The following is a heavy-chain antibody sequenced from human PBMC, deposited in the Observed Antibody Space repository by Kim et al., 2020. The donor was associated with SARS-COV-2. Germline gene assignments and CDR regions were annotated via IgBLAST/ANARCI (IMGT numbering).Heavy chain of an antibody. V-gene: IGHV3-73*01. CDR1: GFTFGDSA. J-gene: IGHJ4*02. Sequence: GGSLRLSCEGSGFTFGDSAPHWVRQAPGRGLEWVGRIRSRAYSYSTDYAASVTGTFTVSRDDSKNTAFLHINSLKIADTANYYCSRHGGHYDDWGQGTL. CDR2: IRSRAYSYST. D-gene: IGHD1-26*01. CDR3: SRHGGHYDD.